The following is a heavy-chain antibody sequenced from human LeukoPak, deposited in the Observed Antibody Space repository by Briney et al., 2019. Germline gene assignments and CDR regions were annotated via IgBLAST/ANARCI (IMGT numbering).Heavy chain of an antibody. J-gene: IGHJ4*02. CDR2: IKTDGSEK. CDR1: GFTFRDSW. CDR3: ARGGTWWVDY. D-gene: IGHD2-15*01. Sequence: GGSLRLSCVASGFTFRDSWMTWVRQIPGKGLEWAANIKTDGSEKYYVDSVKGRFTISRDNTRNSLYLQMSSLRVEDTAVFYCARGGTWWVDYWGQGTLVTVSS. V-gene: IGHV3-7*01.